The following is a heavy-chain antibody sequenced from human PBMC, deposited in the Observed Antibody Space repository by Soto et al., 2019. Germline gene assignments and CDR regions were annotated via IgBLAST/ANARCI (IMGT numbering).Heavy chain of an antibody. CDR3: GRVMIGTSRHTDSDY. CDR1: GASISSRDYY. CDR2: IDYNGVT. D-gene: IGHD2-2*01. J-gene: IGHJ4*02. Sequence: SETLSLTCSVSGASISSRDYYWGWIRQTPGRGLEWIGNIDYNGVTYYNPSLKSRVTVSKDTSKNQFSLKVASVTAADTAIYYCGRVMIGTSRHTDSDYWGQGTQVTVSS. V-gene: IGHV4-39*01.